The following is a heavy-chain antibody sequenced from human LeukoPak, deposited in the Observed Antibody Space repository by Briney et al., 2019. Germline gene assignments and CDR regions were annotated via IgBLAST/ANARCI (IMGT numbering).Heavy chain of an antibody. J-gene: IGHJ4*02. CDR3: ARRGQRYDSSGYPLYYFDY. D-gene: IGHD3-22*01. CDR1: GGSISSSSYY. CDR2: IYYSGST. Sequence: SETLSLTGTVSGGSISSSSYYWGWIRQPPGKGLGWIGSIYYSGSTYYNPSLKSRVTISVDTSKNQFSLKLSSVTAADTAVYYCARRGQRYDSSGYPLYYFDYWGQGTLVTVSS. V-gene: IGHV4-39*01.